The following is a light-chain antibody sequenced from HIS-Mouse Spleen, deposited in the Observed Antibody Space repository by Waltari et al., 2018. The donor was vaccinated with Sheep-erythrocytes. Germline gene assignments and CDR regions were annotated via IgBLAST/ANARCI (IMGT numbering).Light chain of an antibody. V-gene: IGLV2-23*01. CDR1: SSDVGRYNL. J-gene: IGLJ3*02. CDR3: CSYAGSSTPWV. CDR2: EGS. Sequence: QSALTQPASVSGSPGQSITISCTGTSSDVGRYNLVSWYQQHPGKAPKLMIYEGSKRPSGVSNRFSGSKSGNTASLTISGLQAEDKADYYCCSYAGSSTPWVFGGGTKLTVL.